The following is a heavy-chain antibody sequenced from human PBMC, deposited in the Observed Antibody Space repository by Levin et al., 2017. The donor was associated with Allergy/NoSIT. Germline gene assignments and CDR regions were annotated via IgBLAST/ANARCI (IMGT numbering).Heavy chain of an antibody. CDR2: IRGDGSEI. V-gene: IGHV3-74*01. CDR3: IRDQRPADSFDS. Sequence: GGSLRLSCAASXXXXXXXXXXXXXXXXXKGLVWVARIRGDGSEINYADSVKGRFTISRDNAKSTVYLQVNSLTTEDTAVYYCIRDQRPADSFDSWGQGTLVTVSS. CDR1: XXXXXXXX. D-gene: IGHD3/OR15-3a*01. J-gene: IGHJ4*02.